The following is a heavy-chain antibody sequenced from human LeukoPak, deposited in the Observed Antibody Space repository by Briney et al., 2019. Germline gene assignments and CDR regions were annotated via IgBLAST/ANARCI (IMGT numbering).Heavy chain of an antibody. Sequence: SVKVSCKASGGTFSSYAISWVRQAPGQGLEWMGRIIPILGIANYAQKFQGRVTITADKSTNTAYMELSSLRSEDTAVYYCANAERDYYDSSGHSMVEFDYWGQGTLVTVSS. CDR2: IIPILGIA. V-gene: IGHV1-69*04. J-gene: IGHJ4*02. CDR3: ANAERDYYDSSGHSMVEFDY. CDR1: GGTFSSYA. D-gene: IGHD3-22*01.